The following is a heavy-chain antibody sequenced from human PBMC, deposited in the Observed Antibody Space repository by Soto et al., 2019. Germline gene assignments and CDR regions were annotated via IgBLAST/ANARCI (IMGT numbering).Heavy chain of an antibody. CDR2: ISYDGSNK. CDR3: ARDRSSGVVVITTQPPGLDY. CDR1: GFTFSSYG. J-gene: IGHJ4*02. V-gene: IGHV3-30*03. Sequence: LRLSCAASGFTFSSYGMHWVRQAPGKGLEWVAVISYDGSNKYYADSVKGRFTISRDNSKNTLYLQMNSLRAEDTAVYYCARDRSSGVVVITTQPPGLDYWGQGTLVTVSS. D-gene: IGHD3-22*01.